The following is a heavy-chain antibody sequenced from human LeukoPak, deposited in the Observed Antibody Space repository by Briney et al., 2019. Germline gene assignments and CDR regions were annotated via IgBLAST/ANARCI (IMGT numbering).Heavy chain of an antibody. V-gene: IGHV1-2*02. CDR1: GYTFIDYY. CDR2: ISPNSGGT. J-gene: IGHJ4*02. D-gene: IGHD1-26*01. Sequence: GASVEVSFQASGYTFIDYYMHWGRQAPGQGLEWIGWISPNSGGTKYVQKFQGRVTMTRDTSITTVYMELSGLSFDDTAVYYCARGGGRYSVDYWGQGTLVIVSS. CDR3: ARGGGRYSVDY.